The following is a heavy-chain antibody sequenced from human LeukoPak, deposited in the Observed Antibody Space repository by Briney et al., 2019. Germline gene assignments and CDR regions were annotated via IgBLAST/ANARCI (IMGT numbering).Heavy chain of an antibody. J-gene: IGHJ6*02. D-gene: IGHD3-10*01. CDR3: ARARISGRYYYYGMDV. V-gene: IGHV1-69*04. CDR2: IIPILGMA. CDR1: GGTFSSYA. Sequence: ASVKVSCKASGGTFSSYAISWVRQAPGQGLEWMGRIIPILGMANYAQKFQGRVTITADKSTSTAYMELSSLRSEDTAVYYCARARISGRYYYYGMDVWGQGTTVTVSS.